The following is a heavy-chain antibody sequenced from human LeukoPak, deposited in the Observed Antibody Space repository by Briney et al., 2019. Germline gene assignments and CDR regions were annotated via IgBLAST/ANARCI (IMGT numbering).Heavy chain of an antibody. Sequence: KSSETLSLTCTVSQGPINSFYWSWIRQPPGKGLEWIGYIFYSGSTNYNPSLRSRVTISVDTSKSQFSLKLSSVTAADTAVYYCARGGSNFDSWGQGILVTVSS. J-gene: IGHJ4*02. CDR1: QGPINSFY. CDR2: IFYSGST. D-gene: IGHD4-11*01. V-gene: IGHV4-59*01. CDR3: ARGGSNFDS.